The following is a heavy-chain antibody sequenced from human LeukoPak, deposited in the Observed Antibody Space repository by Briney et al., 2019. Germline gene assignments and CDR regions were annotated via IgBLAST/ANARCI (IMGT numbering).Heavy chain of an antibody. CDR2: IHPNSGKT. V-gene: IGHV1-8*01. J-gene: IGHJ4*02. CDR1: GYTFRSYE. CDR3: ARGHYGGNRYFDI. D-gene: IGHD4-23*01. Sequence: ASVKVSCKASGYTFRSYEINWVRQAPGQGLEWVGWIHPNSGKTGYAQKFQGRVTMTRDTSIETAFMELSSLKFDDTAIFYCARGHYGGNRYFDIWGQGTLVTVSS.